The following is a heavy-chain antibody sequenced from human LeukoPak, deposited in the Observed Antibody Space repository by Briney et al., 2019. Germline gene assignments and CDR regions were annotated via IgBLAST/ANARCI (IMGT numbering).Heavy chain of an antibody. CDR2: INHSGST. CDR3: AREGYDFWSGHPWFDP. Sequence: SETLSLTCAVYGGSFSGYYWSWIRQPPGKGLEWIGEINHSGSTNYNASLKSRVTISVDTSKNQFSLKLSSVTAADTAVYYCAREGYDFWSGHPWFDPWGQGTLVTVSS. D-gene: IGHD3-3*01. CDR1: GGSFSGYY. J-gene: IGHJ5*02. V-gene: IGHV4-34*01.